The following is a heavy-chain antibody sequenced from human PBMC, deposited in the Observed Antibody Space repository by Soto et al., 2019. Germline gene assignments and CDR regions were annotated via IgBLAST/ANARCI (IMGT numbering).Heavy chain of an antibody. Sequence: SETLSLTCTVSGGFITSDSYYWGWIRQPPGKGLEWIGSIYFSGSTYYNSALKSRLAISIDMSKNQFSLNLSSVTAADTAVYYCARHLSETGYDLNYWGQGTPVTVSS. CDR1: GGFITSDSYY. CDR3: ARHLSETGYDLNY. V-gene: IGHV4-39*01. CDR2: IYFSGST. J-gene: IGHJ4*02. D-gene: IGHD5-12*01.